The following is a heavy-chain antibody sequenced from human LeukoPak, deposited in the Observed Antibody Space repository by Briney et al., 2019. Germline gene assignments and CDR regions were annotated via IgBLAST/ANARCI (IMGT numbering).Heavy chain of an antibody. V-gene: IGHV3-7*01. D-gene: IGHD6-19*01. CDR1: GFTFSSYW. CDR3: ARDASIAVAGDY. Sequence: PGGSLRLSCAASGFTFSSYWMSWVRQAPGKGLEWVAHIKQDGSEKYYVDSVKGRFTISRDNAKNTLYLQMNSPRAEDTAVYYCARDASIAVAGDYWGQGTLVTVSS. J-gene: IGHJ4*02. CDR2: IKQDGSEK.